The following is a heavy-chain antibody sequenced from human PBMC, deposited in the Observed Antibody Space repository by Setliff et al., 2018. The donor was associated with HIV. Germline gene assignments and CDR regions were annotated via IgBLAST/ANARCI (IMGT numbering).Heavy chain of an antibody. CDR2: IDNSGST. CDR1: GVSISSYY. J-gene: IGHJ3*01. V-gene: IGHV4-59*08. D-gene: IGHD3-10*01. CDR3: ARRWFEFRDLLYSIGAFDL. Sequence: SETLSLTCTVSGVSISSYYWSWIRQPPGKGLEWIGYIDNSGSTKYNPTLKSQVTISVDTPKKQFSLKLTSVNATDTAVYYCARRWFEFRDLLYSIGAFDLWGQGTMVTVSS.